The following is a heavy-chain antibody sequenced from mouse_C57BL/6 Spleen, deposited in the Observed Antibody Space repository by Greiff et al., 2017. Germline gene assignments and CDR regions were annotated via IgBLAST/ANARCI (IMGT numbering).Heavy chain of an antibody. D-gene: IGHD2-1*01. V-gene: IGHV1-82*01. Sequence: QVQLQQSGPELVKPGASVKISCKASGYAFSSSWMNWVKQRPGTGLEWIGRIYPGDGDTNYNGKFKGKATLTADKSSSTAYMQLSSLTSEDSAVYFCANGNEKGSPFFDYWGQGTTLTVSS. CDR3: ANGNEKGSPFFDY. CDR1: GYAFSSSW. CDR2: IYPGDGDT. J-gene: IGHJ2*01.